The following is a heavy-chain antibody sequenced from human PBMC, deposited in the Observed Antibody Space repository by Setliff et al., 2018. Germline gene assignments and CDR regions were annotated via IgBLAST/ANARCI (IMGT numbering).Heavy chain of an antibody. CDR1: GYIFNCYG. J-gene: IGHJ4*02. V-gene: IGHV1-18*01. CDR3: ARGRDPAYYYDSGGYYWDY. CDR2: ISPYNGKT. D-gene: IGHD3-22*01. Sequence: AASVKVSCKASGYIFNCYGIAWVRQAPGQGLEWMGWISPYNGKTNHAQNLQGRVAMTTDTSTSTAYMELRSLRSDDTAVYYCARGRDPAYYYDSGGYYWDYWGQGTLVTVSS.